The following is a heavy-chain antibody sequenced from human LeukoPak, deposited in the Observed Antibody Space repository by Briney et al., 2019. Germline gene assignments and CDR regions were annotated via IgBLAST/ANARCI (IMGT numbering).Heavy chain of an antibody. J-gene: IGHJ4*02. D-gene: IGHD5-24*01. CDR2: YVGGAT. Sequence: YVGGATYYADSVKGRFTTSRDNSENTLYLQMRSLRAEDTAVYYCARGDGYNFFDYWGQGTLVTVSS. CDR3: ARGDGYNFFDY. V-gene: IGHV3-53*01.